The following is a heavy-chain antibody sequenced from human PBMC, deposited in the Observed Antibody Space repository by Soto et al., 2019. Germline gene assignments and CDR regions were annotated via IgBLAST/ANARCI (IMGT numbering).Heavy chain of an antibody. Sequence: WETLSFTCSVSCGSLSRQFWAWIRQCAGRGLEWLGYIFYTGITNYNPSLQSRGTISVDTSKDPFSLRLNSVTAADTAVYYCARGGYDFSGVYFDDGFDFWGQGIPVTVSS. V-gene: IGHV4-59*11. CDR1: CGSLSRQF. D-gene: IGHD3-22*01. J-gene: IGHJ4*02. CDR2: IFYTGIT. CDR3: ARGGYDFSGVYFDDGFDF.